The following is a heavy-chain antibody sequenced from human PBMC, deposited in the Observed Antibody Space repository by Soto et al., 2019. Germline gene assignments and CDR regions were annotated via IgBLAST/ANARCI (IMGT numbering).Heavy chain of an antibody. D-gene: IGHD5-12*01. J-gene: IGHJ5*02. CDR2: IYYSGVT. V-gene: IGHV4-59*01. Sequence: QGQLQESGPGLVKPSETLSLTCTVSGDSISTYNWGWIRQPPGKGLEWIGCIYYSGVTNYNPSLTTRVTISVDTPNNQLSLKLNSVTAADTAVYYCARVAADIASWLDPWGQGTLVTVSS. CDR3: ARVAADIASWLDP. CDR1: GDSISTYN.